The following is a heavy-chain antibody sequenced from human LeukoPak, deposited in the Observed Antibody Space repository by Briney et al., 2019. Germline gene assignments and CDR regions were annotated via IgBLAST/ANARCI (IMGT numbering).Heavy chain of an antibody. V-gene: IGHV4-59*08. J-gene: IGHJ4*02. CDR1: GGSISSLY. Sequence: PSETLCLTCSVSGGSISSLYWSWIRQPPGKGLEWIGCIYYTGSTNYNPSLKSRVTMFVDMSKNQFSLRLSSVTAADTAVYYCARHRAYSSASPFDYRGPGNLVTVSS. D-gene: IGHD6-6*01. CDR3: ARHRAYSSASPFDY. CDR2: IYYTGST.